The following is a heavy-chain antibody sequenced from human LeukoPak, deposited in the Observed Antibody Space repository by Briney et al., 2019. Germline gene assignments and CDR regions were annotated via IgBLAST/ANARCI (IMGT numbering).Heavy chain of an antibody. CDR1: GYTFTDYY. D-gene: IGHD6-19*01. Sequence: GASVKVSCKASGYTFTDYYIHWVRQAPGQGLEWMGWINPNSGGTNYAQKFQGRVTMTRDTSISTAHMELSRLRSDDTAVYYCARDTAVAGFHYYYYYYMDVWGKGTTVTISS. V-gene: IGHV1-2*02. J-gene: IGHJ6*03. CDR3: ARDTAVAGFHYYYYYYMDV. CDR2: INPNSGGT.